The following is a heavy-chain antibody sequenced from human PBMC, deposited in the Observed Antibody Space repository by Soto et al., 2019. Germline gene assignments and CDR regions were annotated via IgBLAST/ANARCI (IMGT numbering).Heavy chain of an antibody. V-gene: IGHV3-23*01. J-gene: IGHJ4*02. CDR1: GFIFSNYA. CDR2: ITGSGGST. Sequence: GGSLRLSCLDSGFIFSNYATSWLRQGPAEGLEWVSAITGSGGSTYYADSVKGRFTISRDTPKNTLYLQMNSLRVEDSAVYYCVKERSGHSYADSWGQGTLVTVSS. CDR3: VKERSGHSYADS. D-gene: IGHD5-18*01.